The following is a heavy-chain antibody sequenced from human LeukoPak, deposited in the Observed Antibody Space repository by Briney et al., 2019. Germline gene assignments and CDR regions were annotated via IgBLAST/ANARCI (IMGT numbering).Heavy chain of an antibody. V-gene: IGHV3-11*04. D-gene: IGHD2/OR15-2a*01. CDR1: GFTFSDYY. Sequence: GGSLRLSCAASGFTFSDYYMSWIRQAPGKGLEWVSYISSSGSTIYYADSVKGRFTISRDNAKNSLYLQMNSLRAEDTAVYFCARRANNYYYYTDVWGKGTTVTVSS. J-gene: IGHJ6*03. CDR3: ARRANNYYYYTDV. CDR2: ISSSGSTI.